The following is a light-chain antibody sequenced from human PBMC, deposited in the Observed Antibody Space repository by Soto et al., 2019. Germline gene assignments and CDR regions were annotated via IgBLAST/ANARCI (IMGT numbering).Light chain of an antibody. CDR3: QQYNAFSPT. CDR2: KAS. CDR1: QSISSS. V-gene: IGKV1-5*03. Sequence: DIQMTQSPSTLSASVGGRVTITCRASQSISSSLAWYQQKPGKAPKLLIYKASNLESGVPSRFSGSGSGTDFTLIISSLQPDDFATYYCQQYNAFSPTFGQGTKVEI. J-gene: IGKJ1*01.